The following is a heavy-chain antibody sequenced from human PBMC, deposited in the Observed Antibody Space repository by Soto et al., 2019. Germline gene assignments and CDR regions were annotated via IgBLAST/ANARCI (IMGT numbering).Heavy chain of an antibody. CDR3: AKMYYYGSGSFSTRDY. D-gene: IGHD3-10*01. CDR1: GFTFSSYG. Sequence: QVQLVESGGGVVQPGRSLRLSCAASGFTFSSYGMHWVRQAPGKGLEWVAVISYDGSNKYYADSVKGRFTISRDNSKNTLYLQMNCLRAEDRAVYYCAKMYYYGSGSFSTRDYWGQGTLVTVSS. CDR2: ISYDGSNK. J-gene: IGHJ4*02. V-gene: IGHV3-30*18.